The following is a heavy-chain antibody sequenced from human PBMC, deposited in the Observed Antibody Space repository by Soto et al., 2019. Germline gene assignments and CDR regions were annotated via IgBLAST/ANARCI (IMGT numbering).Heavy chain of an antibody. D-gene: IGHD3-10*01. V-gene: IGHV3-23*01. Sequence: LRLSCAASGFTFSSFSMSWVRQAPGKGLEWVSGFSTGGDGGATYYADSVKGRFTISRDNSKNTLFLQMHSLRAEDTAIYYCAKKVDSGSGSQFFDYWGQGALVTVSS. J-gene: IGHJ4*02. CDR2: FSTGGDGGAT. CDR3: AKKVDSGSGSQFFDY. CDR1: GFTFSSFS.